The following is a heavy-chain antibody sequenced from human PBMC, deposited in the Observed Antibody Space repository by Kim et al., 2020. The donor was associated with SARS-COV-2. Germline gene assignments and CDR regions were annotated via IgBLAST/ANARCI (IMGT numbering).Heavy chain of an antibody. CDR1: GGSFSGYY. V-gene: IGHV4-34*01. Sequence: SETLSLTCAVYGGSFSGYYWSWIRQPPGKGLEWIGEINHSGSTNYNPSLKSRVTISVDTSKNQFSLKLSSVTAADTAVYYCAREVVAATTYYYYYYGMDVWGQGTTVTVSS. J-gene: IGHJ6*02. D-gene: IGHD2-15*01. CDR3: AREVVAATTYYYYYYGMDV. CDR2: INHSGST.